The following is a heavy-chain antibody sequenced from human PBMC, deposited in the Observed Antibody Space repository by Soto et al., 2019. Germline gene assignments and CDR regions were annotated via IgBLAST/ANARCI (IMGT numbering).Heavy chain of an antibody. CDR2: IYYSGST. CDR1: GGSISSYY. CDR3: ARVGGAPAGNTILYYYYGMDV. Sequence: SETLSLTCTVSGGSISSYYWSWIRQPPGKGLEWIGYIYYSGSTNYNPSLKSRVTISVDTSKNQFSVKLSSVTAADTAVYYCARVGGAPAGNTILYYYYGMDVWGQGTTVTVSS. J-gene: IGHJ6*02. D-gene: IGHD6-13*01. V-gene: IGHV4-59*01.